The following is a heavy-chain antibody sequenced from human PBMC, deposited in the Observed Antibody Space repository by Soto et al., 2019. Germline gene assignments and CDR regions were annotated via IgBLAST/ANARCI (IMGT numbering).Heavy chain of an antibody. J-gene: IGHJ6*03. CDR3: TAELSLSDYYYYYMDV. CDR1: GFTFCNAW. V-gene: IGHV3-15*01. CDR2: IKSKTDGGTT. Sequence: ASLRLSCAASGFTFCNAWMSWVRQAPGKGLEWVGRIKSKTDGGTTDYAAPVKGRFTISRDDSKNTLYLQMNSLKTEDTAVYYCTAELSLSDYYYYYMDVWGKGTTVTVSS. D-gene: IGHD3-16*02.